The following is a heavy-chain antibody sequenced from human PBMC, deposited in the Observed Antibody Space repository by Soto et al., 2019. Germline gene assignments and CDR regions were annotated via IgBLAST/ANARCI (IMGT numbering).Heavy chain of an antibody. CDR2: ISGSGGST. Sequence: EGSLRLSCAASGFTFSSYAMSWVRQAPGKGLEWVSAISGSGGSTYYADSVKGRFTISRDNSKNTLYLQMNSPRAEDTAVYYCAKDLAYCGGDCYSDAFDIWGQGTMVTVSS. CDR3: AKDLAYCGGDCYSDAFDI. D-gene: IGHD2-21*01. J-gene: IGHJ3*02. V-gene: IGHV3-23*01. CDR1: GFTFSSYA.